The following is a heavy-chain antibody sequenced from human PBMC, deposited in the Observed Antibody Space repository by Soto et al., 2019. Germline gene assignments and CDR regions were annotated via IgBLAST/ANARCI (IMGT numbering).Heavy chain of an antibody. J-gene: IGHJ4*02. V-gene: IGHV3-48*01. CDR1: GFTFSSYS. CDR3: AKENGYSRSWLEFDY. Sequence: PGGSLRLSCAASGFTFSSYSMNWVRQAPGKGLEWVSYISSSSTIYYADSVKGRFTISRDNAKNSVYLQMNSLRAEDTAVYYCAKENGYSRSWLEFDYWGQGTLVTVS. CDR2: ISSSSTI. D-gene: IGHD6-13*01.